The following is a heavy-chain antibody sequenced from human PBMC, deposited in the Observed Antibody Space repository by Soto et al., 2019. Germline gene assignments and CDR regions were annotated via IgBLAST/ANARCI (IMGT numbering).Heavy chain of an antibody. CDR1: GYSFTSYW. CDR2: IYPGDSDT. CDR3: ARPVEYSGEVNWFDP. Sequence: GESLKISCKGSGYSFTSYWIGWVRQMPGKGLEWMGIIYPGDSDTRYSPSFQGQVTISADKSISPAYLQWSSLKAPDTAMYYGARPVEYSGEVNWFDPWGQGTLVTVS. J-gene: IGHJ5*02. V-gene: IGHV5-51*01. D-gene: IGHD3-10*01.